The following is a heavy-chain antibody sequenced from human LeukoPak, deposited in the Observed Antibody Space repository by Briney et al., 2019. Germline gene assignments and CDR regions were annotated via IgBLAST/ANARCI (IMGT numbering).Heavy chain of an antibody. CDR3: ARDPYRYCSGGSCYTWFDP. J-gene: IGHJ5*02. CDR2: INPNSGGT. D-gene: IGHD2-15*01. V-gene: IGHV1-2*02. CDR1: GYTFTGYY. Sequence: GASVKVSCKASGYTFTGYYMHWVRQAPGQGLEWMGWINPNSGGTNYAQKFQGRVTMTRDTSISTAYMELSRLRSDDTAVYYCARDPYRYCSGGSCYTWFDPWGQGTLVTVPS.